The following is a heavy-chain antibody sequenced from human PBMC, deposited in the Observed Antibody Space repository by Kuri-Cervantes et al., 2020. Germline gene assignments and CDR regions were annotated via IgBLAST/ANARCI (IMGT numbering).Heavy chain of an antibody. V-gene: IGHV1-24*01. CDR1: GYALTELS. CDR2: FDPEEGKT. CDR3: ARDFPPRDSGGYYYVQGAFDI. D-gene: IGHD3-22*01. Sequence: ASVKVSCKVSGYALTELSMHWVRQTPGKGLEWMGGFDPEEGKTMYAQKFQGRVTMTEDTSIDTAYMELSSLRSEDTAVYYCARDFPPRDSGGYYYVQGAFDIWGQGTMVTVSS. J-gene: IGHJ3*02.